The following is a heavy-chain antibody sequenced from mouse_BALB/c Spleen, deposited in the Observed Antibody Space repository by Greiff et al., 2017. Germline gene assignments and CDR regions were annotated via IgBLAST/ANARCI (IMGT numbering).Heavy chain of an antibody. J-gene: IGHJ3*01. CDR2: IYPGDGDT. D-gene: IGHD2-4*01. CDR3: ARGGIYYDYPFAY. CDR1: GYTFTSYW. V-gene: IGHV1-87*01. Sequence: VQVVESGAELARPGASVKLSCKASGYTFTSYWMQWVKQRPGQGLEWIGAIYPGDGDTRYTQKFKGKATLTADKSSSTAYMQLSSLASEDSAVYYCARGGIYYDYPFAYWGQGTLVTVSA.